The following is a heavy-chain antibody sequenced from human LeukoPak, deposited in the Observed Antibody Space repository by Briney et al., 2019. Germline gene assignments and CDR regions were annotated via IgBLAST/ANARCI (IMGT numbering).Heavy chain of an antibody. CDR2: INQDESAK. CDR1: GFTFSRYW. CDR3: AKLLRDVTIYDF. V-gene: IGHV3-7*01. D-gene: IGHD5-24*01. Sequence: PGGSLRLSCAASGFTFSRYWMSWVRQAPGKGLEWVASINQDESAKRYVDSVKGRFTISRDNTKNSLFLQMNSLRAEDAAFYYCAKLLRDVTIYDFWGHETLVTVSS. J-gene: IGHJ4*01.